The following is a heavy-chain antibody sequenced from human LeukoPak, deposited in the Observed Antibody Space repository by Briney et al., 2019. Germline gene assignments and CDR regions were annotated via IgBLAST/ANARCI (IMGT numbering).Heavy chain of an antibody. Sequence: SETLSLTHAVSGDSITTYYWTWIPQPPGQALVWIGYIYYTGNPKYNPSLESRVTMSIDTSKNEFSLKIYSVNAADTAVYFCASGSVVTALDQWGQGTLVTVSS. V-gene: IGHV4-59*01. CDR3: ASGSVVTALDQ. CDR2: IYYTGNP. J-gene: IGHJ4*02. D-gene: IGHD2-21*02. CDR1: GDSITTYY.